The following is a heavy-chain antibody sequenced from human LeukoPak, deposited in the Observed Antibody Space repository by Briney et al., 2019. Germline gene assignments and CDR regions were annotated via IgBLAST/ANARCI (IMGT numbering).Heavy chain of an antibody. J-gene: IGHJ4*02. D-gene: IGHD4-23*01. CDR1: GGSFSGQY. Sequence: SETLSLTCAVYGGSFSGQYWSWIRQPPGKGLEWIGEINRSGRTNYNPSLKSRVTISVDTSKKRFSLKLSSVTAADTAVYYCATYGGYSPFDYWGQGTLVTVSS. CDR3: ATYGGYSPFDY. V-gene: IGHV4-34*01. CDR2: INRSGRT.